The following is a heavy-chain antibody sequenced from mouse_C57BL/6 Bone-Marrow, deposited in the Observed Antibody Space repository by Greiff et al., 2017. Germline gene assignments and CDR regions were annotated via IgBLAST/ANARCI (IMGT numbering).Heavy chain of an antibody. Sequence: QVQLQQSGAELARPGASVKLSCKASGYTFTSYGISWVKQRTGQGLEWIGEIYPRSGNTYYNEKFKGKATLTADKSSSTAYMKLRSLTSEDSAVXFCARMSHHYFAMDYWGQGTSVTVSA. CDR2: IYPRSGNT. J-gene: IGHJ4*01. CDR3: ARMSHHYFAMDY. V-gene: IGHV1-81*01. CDR1: GYTFTSYG.